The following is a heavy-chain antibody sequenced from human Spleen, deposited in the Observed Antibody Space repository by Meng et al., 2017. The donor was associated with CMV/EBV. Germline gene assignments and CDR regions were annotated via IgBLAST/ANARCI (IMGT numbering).Heavy chain of an antibody. D-gene: IGHD6-19*01. J-gene: IGHJ4*02. Sequence: CKASGGTFKSYGFTWGRQAPGQGLQWMGGIIPIFNTPNYAQNFQGRVTITTDESTNTAYMELNSLRSEDTAVYYCATRHSSGWCFDFWGQGTLVTVSS. V-gene: IGHV1-69*05. CDR2: IIPIFNTP. CDR1: GGTFKSYG. CDR3: ATRHSSGWCFDF.